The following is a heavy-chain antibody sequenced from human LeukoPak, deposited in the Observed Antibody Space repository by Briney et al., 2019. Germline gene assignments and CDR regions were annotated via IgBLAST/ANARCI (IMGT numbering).Heavy chain of an antibody. Sequence: SDTVSLICGVSGGSITSTNSWASVRQPPGKGLERIGEVNFQGSTNYNPSLMARLSISVDTSENHISLQLHSETSAHRSVYYWAREGGPSRPFDYSGQGTLVTVSS. CDR2: VNFQGST. CDR3: AREGGPSRPFDY. V-gene: IGHV4-4*02. CDR1: GGSITSTNS. J-gene: IGHJ4*02.